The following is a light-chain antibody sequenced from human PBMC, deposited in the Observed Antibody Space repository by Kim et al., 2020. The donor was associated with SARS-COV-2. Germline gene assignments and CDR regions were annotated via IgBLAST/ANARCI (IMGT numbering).Light chain of an antibody. CDR3: LQRGNWPLT. Sequence: LSPVGEATPSCRASHGITSYLAWYQQKPGRAPRLLIYDASNRATGIPARFSGSGSGTDFTLTISSLEPEDFAVYFCLQRGNWPLTFGGGTKVDIK. CDR1: HGITSY. CDR2: DAS. V-gene: IGKV3-11*01. J-gene: IGKJ4*01.